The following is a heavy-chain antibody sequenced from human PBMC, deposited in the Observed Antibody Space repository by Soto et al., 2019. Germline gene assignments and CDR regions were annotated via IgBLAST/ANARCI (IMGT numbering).Heavy chain of an antibody. CDR3: ARLDKDRYGSSTSCYYYYGMYV. CDR2: IDPSDSYT. CDR1: GYSFTSYW. Sequence: PGESLKISCKGSGYSFTSYWISWVRQMPGKGLEWMGRIDPSDSYTNYSPSFQGHVTISADKSISTAYLQWSSLKASDTAMYYCARLDKDRYGSSTSCYYYYGMYVWGQGTTVTVSS. D-gene: IGHD2-2*01. J-gene: IGHJ6*02. V-gene: IGHV5-10-1*01.